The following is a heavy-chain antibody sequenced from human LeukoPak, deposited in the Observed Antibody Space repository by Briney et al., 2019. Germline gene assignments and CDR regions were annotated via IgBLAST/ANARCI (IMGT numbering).Heavy chain of an antibody. V-gene: IGHV3-30-3*01. J-gene: IGHJ1*01. CDR1: GFTFSSYA. D-gene: IGHD5-24*01. CDR3: ARRRWLQHSAEYFQH. CDR2: VSYDGSNK. Sequence: PGRPLRLSCAASGFTFSSYAMHWVRQAPGKGLEWVAVVSYDGSNKYYADSVKGRFTISRDNSKNTLYLQMNSLRAEDTAVYYCARRRWLQHSAEYFQHWGQGTLVTVSS.